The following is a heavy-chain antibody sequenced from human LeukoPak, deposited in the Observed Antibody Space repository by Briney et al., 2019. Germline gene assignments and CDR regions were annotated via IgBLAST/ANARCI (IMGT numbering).Heavy chain of an antibody. J-gene: IGHJ6*02. CDR3: ARDRHSGYDPAYYYYYGMDV. Sequence: GGSLRLSCAASGFTFSSYEMNWVRQAPGKGLKWVSYISSSGSTIYYADSVKGRFTISRDNAKNSLYLQMNSLRAEDTAVYYCARDRHSGYDPAYYYYYGMDVWGQGTTVTVSS. D-gene: IGHD5-12*01. CDR1: GFTFSSYE. V-gene: IGHV3-48*03. CDR2: ISSSGSTI.